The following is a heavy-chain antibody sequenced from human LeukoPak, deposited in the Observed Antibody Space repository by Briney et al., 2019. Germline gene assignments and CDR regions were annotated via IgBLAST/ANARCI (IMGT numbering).Heavy chain of an antibody. J-gene: IGHJ4*02. CDR1: GFTFRSYW. CDR3: LRDDSSHFDY. V-gene: IGHV3-74*01. Sequence: QAGGSLRLSCAASGFTFRSYWMHWVRQAPGKGLVWVSRINRDGSSTNYADSVKGRFTISRDNAKNTLYLQMNSLRAEDTAVYYCLRDDSSHFDYWGQGTLVTVSS. CDR2: INRDGSST. D-gene: IGHD6-13*01.